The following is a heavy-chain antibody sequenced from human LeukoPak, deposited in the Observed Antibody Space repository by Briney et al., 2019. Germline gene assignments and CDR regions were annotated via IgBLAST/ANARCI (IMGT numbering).Heavy chain of an antibody. D-gene: IGHD1-26*01. J-gene: IGHJ4*02. CDR1: GFTFSNYW. CDR3: ARDRGELIHFDY. CDR2: IKQDGSEK. Sequence: PGGSLRLSCAASGFTFSNYWMSWVRQAPGKGLEWVANIKQDGSEKYYVDSVKGRFTVSRDDAKNSLYLQMNSLRAEDTAVYYCARDRGELIHFDYWGQGTLVTVSS. V-gene: IGHV3-7*01.